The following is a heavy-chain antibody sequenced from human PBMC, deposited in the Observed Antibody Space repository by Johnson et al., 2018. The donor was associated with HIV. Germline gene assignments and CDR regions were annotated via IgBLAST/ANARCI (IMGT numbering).Heavy chain of an antibody. D-gene: IGHD1-26*01. V-gene: IGHV3-20*04. J-gene: IGHJ3*02. Sequence: EVQLVESGGGVIRPGGSLRLSCAASRFTFNDYGMSWVRQAPGKGLEWVSGINWNGGSTGYADSVRGRFTISRDNAKNSLYLQMNSLRAEDTALYYCARGGGIYYSGSFDIWCQGTMVTVSS. CDR1: RFTFNDYG. CDR3: ARGGGIYYSGSFDI. CDR2: INWNGGST.